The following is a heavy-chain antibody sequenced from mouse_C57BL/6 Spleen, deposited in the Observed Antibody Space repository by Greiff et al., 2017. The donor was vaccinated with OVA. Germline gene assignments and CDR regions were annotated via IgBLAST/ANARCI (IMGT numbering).Heavy chain of an antibody. V-gene: IGHV1-50*01. CDR2: IDPSDSYT. D-gene: IGHD1-1*01. CDR3: ARSNYYGSSYWFAY. Sequence: QVQLQQPGAELVKPGAPVKLSCKASGYTFTSYWMQWVKQRPGQGLEWIGEIDPSDSYTNYNQKFKGKATLTVDTSSSTAYTQLSSLTSEDSAVYYCARSNYYGSSYWFAYWGQGTLVTVSA. CDR1: GYTFTSYW. J-gene: IGHJ3*01.